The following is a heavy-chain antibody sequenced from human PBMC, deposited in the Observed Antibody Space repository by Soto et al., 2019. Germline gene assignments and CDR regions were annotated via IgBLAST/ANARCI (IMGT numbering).Heavy chain of an antibody. Sequence: QVQLVQSGAEVKKPGSSVKVSCKASGGTFSSYTISWVRQAPGQGLEWMGRIIPILGIANYAQKFQGRVTLTADKSTSTAYMELSSLRSEDTAVYYCARDSSSWPNWFDPWGQGTLVTVSS. J-gene: IGHJ5*02. V-gene: IGHV1-69*08. CDR3: ARDSSSWPNWFDP. D-gene: IGHD6-13*01. CDR1: GGTFSSYT. CDR2: IIPILGIA.